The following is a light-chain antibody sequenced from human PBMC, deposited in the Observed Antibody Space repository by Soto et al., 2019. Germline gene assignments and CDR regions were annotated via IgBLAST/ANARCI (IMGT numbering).Light chain of an antibody. CDR3: QQYDRSLQFT. V-gene: IGKV3-20*01. Sequence: EIVLTQSPGTLSLSPGERATLSCRASQSVSSDYLAWYQLKPGQAPRLLIYGASSRATGIPDRFSGSGSGTDFTLTISRLEPEEFAVYCCQQYDRSLQFTFGPGTKVDI. CDR1: QSVSSDY. CDR2: GAS. J-gene: IGKJ3*01.